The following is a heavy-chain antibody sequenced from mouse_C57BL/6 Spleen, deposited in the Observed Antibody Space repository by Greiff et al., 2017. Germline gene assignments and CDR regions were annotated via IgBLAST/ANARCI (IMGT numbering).Heavy chain of an antibody. D-gene: IGHD3-2*02. J-gene: IGHJ3*01. CDR1: GYTFTSYW. CDR2: IYPGSGST. Sequence: QVQLQQSGAELVKPGASVKMSCKASGYTFTSYWITWVKQRPGQGLEWIGDIYPGSGSTNYNEKFKSKATLTVDTSSSTAYMQLSSLTSEDSAVYYCGGYSSGYVIAYWGQGTLVTVSA. CDR3: GGYSSGYVIAY. V-gene: IGHV1-55*01.